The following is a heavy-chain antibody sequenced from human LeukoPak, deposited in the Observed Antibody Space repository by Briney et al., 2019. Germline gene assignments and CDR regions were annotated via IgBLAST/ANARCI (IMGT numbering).Heavy chain of an antibody. CDR3: ARVRVGATYDAFDI. CDR2: INWNGGST. D-gene: IGHD1-26*01. V-gene: IGHV3-20*04. J-gene: IGHJ3*02. Sequence: GGSLRLSCAASGFTFDDYGMSWVRQAPGKGLEWIAGINWNGGSTGYAASVKGRFTIFRDNAKKSLYLQMNSLRAEDTALYYCARVRVGATYDAFDIWGQGTMVTVSS. CDR1: GFTFDDYG.